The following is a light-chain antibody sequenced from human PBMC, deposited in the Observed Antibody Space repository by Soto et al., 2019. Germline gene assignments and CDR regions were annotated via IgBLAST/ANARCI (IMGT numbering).Light chain of an antibody. CDR3: LQDYNYPLT. CDR2: DAS. CDR1: QTVRNN. Sequence: NLFKQSPATLAFSPGERGTLFSRASQTVRNNLAWYQQRPGQAPRLLIYDASSRATGIPARFSGSGSGTDFTLTISSLQPEDFATYYCLQDYNYPLTFGGGTKVDIK. V-gene: IGKV3-11*01. J-gene: IGKJ4*01.